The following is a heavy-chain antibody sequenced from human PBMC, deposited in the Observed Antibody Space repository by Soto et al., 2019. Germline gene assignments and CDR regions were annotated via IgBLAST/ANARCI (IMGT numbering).Heavy chain of an antibody. CDR2: ISGSGGST. V-gene: IGHV3-23*01. D-gene: IGHD2-2*01. CDR1: GFTFSSYA. CDR3: ANQVGANAAKDIVVVPAAYYFDY. J-gene: IGHJ4*02. Sequence: GGSLRLSCAASGFTFSSYAMSWVRQAPGKGLEWVSAISGSGGSTYYADSVKGRFTISRDNSKNTLYLQMNSLRAEDTAVYYCANQVGANAAKDIVVVPAAYYFDYWGQGTLVTVS.